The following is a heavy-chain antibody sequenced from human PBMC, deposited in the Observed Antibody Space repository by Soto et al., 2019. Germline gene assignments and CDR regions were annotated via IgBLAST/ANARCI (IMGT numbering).Heavy chain of an antibody. J-gene: IGHJ6*02. CDR2: IYSGGST. Sequence: EVQLVESGGGLIQPGGSLRLSCAASGFTVSSNYMSWVRQAPGKGLEWVSVIYSGGSTYYADSVKGRFTISRDNSKNTLYLQMNSLRAEDTAVYYCASGPAGANLYYYYGMDVWGQGTTVTVSS. CDR3: ASGPAGANLYYYYGMDV. V-gene: IGHV3-53*01. CDR1: GFTVSSNY. D-gene: IGHD1-26*01.